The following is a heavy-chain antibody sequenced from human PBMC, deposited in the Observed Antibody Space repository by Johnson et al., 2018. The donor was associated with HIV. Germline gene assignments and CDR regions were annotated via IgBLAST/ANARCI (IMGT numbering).Heavy chain of an antibody. J-gene: IGHJ3*02. CDR2: ISSSGSLT. CDR1: GFSVSSNY. D-gene: IGHD3-10*01. V-gene: IGHV3-11*01. Sequence: QVQLVESGGGLIQPGGSLRLSCAVSGFSVSSNYMSWIRQAPGKGLEWLSYISSSGSLTYYADSVEGRFTISRDSAKNSLYLQMNSLRAEDTAVYYCARGPTRFAAFDIWGQGTMVTVSS. CDR3: ARGPTRFAAFDI.